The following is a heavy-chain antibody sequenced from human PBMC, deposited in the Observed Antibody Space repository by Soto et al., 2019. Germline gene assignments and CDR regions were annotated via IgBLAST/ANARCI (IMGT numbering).Heavy chain of an antibody. CDR1: GRTFSSYT. Sequence: SVKVSCKASGRTFSSYTISWVRQAPGQGLEWMGRIIPILGIANYAQKFQGRVTITADKSTSTAYMELSSLRSEDTAVYYCARATITIFGVVSNDYWGQGTLVTVSS. J-gene: IGHJ4*02. CDR3: ARATITIFGVVSNDY. CDR2: IIPILGIA. V-gene: IGHV1-69*02. D-gene: IGHD3-3*01.